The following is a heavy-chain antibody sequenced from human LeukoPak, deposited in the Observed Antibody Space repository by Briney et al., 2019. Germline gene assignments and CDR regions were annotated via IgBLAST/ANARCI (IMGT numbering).Heavy chain of an antibody. D-gene: IGHD2-15*01. Sequence: GGSLRLSCAVSGFSFNNYWMSWVRQAPGKGLEWVANIKQDGSEKYYVDSVKGRFSISRDNAKNSLYLQMNSLRAEDTAVYYCARDRGYSTFDIWGQGTMVTVSS. V-gene: IGHV3-7*05. CDR1: GFSFNNYW. CDR2: IKQDGSEK. CDR3: ARDRGYSTFDI. J-gene: IGHJ3*02.